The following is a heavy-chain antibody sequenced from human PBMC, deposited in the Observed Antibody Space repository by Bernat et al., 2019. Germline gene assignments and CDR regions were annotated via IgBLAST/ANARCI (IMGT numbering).Heavy chain of an antibody. V-gene: IGHV3-30*03. CDR2: ISYDGSNK. CDR1: GFTFSSYG. CDR3: ARDETKYYDFWSGPDAFDI. D-gene: IGHD3-3*01. J-gene: IGHJ3*02. Sequence: QVQLVESGGGVVQPGRSLRLSCAASGFTFSSYGMHWVRQAPGKGLEWVAVISYDGSNKYYADSVKGRFTISRDNAKNSLYLQMNSLRAEDTAVYYCARDETKYYDFWSGPDAFDIWGQGTMVTVSS.